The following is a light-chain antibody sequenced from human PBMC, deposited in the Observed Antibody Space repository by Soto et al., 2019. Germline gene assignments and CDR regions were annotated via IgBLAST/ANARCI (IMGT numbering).Light chain of an antibody. J-gene: IGKJ1*01. V-gene: IGKV1-5*01. CDR3: QKNKSYSKT. CDR2: GAS. CDR1: QSIRYY. Sequence: DIQLTQSPPTLSASVGDRVTITCRASQSIRYYLAWYQQMPGKAPKLLIYGASSLQSRVPSRFSGSGSGTEFTITISSLQPDDFANYFCQKNKSYSKTFGQGTKVEIK.